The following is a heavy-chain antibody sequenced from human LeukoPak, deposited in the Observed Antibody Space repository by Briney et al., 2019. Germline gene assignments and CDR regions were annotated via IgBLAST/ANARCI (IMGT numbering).Heavy chain of an antibody. CDR2: NYFSGST. V-gene: IGHV4-39*07. CDR3: ARGTRGSYYTDV. Sequence: PSETLSLTCTVSGTSINDYYWGWIRQPPGKGLEWIGSNYFSGSTYYNPSLKSRVAISVDTSKNQFSLKLSSVTAADTALYYCARGTRGSYYTDVWGKGTTVTVSS. D-gene: IGHD3-10*01. CDR1: GTSINDYY. J-gene: IGHJ6*03.